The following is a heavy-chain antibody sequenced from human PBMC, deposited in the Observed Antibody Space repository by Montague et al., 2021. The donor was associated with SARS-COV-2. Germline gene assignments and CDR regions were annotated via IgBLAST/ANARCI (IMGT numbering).Heavy chain of an antibody. CDR1: GGSVSSSSYY. D-gene: IGHD3-10*01. V-gene: IGHV4-39*02. J-gene: IGHJ3*02. Sequence: SETLSLTCTVSGGSVSSSSYYWGWIRQRPGKGREGIGSIYYTWTTYYNPSLKSRVTISVDTSKNQFSLKLSSVTAADTAVYYCARDITGSGNAFDIWGQGTMVTVSS. CDR3: ARDITGSGNAFDI. CDR2: IYYTWTT.